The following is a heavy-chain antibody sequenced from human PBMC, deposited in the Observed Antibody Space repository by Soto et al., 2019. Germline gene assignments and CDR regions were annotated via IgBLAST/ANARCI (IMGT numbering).Heavy chain of an antibody. CDR3: ARDLVAASGWCYYYYGMDV. V-gene: IGHV3-33*01. J-gene: IGHJ6*02. CDR2: IWYDGSNK. CDR1: GFTFSSYG. D-gene: IGHD6-13*01. Sequence: GGSLRLSSEASGFTFSSYGMHSVRQAPGKGLERVAVIWYDGSNKYYADSVKGRFTITRDNSKNTLYLQMNSLRAEDTAVYYCARDLVAASGWCYYYYGMDVWGQGTTVTVSS.